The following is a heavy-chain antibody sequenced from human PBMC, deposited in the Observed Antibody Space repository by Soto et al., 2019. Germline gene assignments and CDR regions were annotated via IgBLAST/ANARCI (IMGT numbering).Heavy chain of an antibody. CDR3: ARGLYQIDAFDI. CDR1: GFPFNNAW. CDR2: IKSKTDGGTA. D-gene: IGHD3-16*02. Sequence: PGGSLRLSCATSGFPFNNAWMNWVRQAPGKGLEWVGHIKSKTDGGTADYAAPVKGRFTISRDDSKNTVYLQMNSLKTEDTAVYYCARGLYQIDAFDIWGQGTMVNVSS. J-gene: IGHJ3*02. V-gene: IGHV3-15*07.